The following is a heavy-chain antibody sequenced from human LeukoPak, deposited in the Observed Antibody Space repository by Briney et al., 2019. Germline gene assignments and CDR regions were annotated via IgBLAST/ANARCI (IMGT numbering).Heavy chain of an antibody. Sequence: SGGSLRLSCAASGFTVSSNYMSWVRQAPGKGLEWASVIYSGGNTYYAGSVKGRFTISRDNSKNTVSLQMNSLRDEDTAVYLCAVSRIVGAVDVFDMWGQGTMVTVSS. CDR3: AVSRIVGAVDVFDM. D-gene: IGHD1-26*01. CDR1: GFTVSSNY. V-gene: IGHV3-66*01. CDR2: IYSGGNT. J-gene: IGHJ3*02.